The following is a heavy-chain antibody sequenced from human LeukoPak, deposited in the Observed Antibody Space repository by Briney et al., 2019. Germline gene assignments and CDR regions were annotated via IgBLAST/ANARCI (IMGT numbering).Heavy chain of an antibody. CDR3: AKVSDRDSSGYYWGFEY. CDR2: IYSSGTT. Sequence: ASETLSLTCNVSGGSISNYYWTWIRQPAGKGLEWIGRIYSSGTTTYNPSLKSRVAMSVDTSRNQFSLKLNSVTAADTAVYYCAKVSDRDSSGYYWGFEYWGQGTLVTVSS. D-gene: IGHD3-22*01. CDR1: GGSISNYY. V-gene: IGHV4-4*07. J-gene: IGHJ4*02.